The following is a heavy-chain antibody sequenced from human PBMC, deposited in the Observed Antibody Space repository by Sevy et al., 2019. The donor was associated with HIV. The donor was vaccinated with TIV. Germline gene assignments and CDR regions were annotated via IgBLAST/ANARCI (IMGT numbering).Heavy chain of an antibody. CDR1: GFTVSSNY. V-gene: IGHV3-53*01. CDR2: IYSGGST. CDR3: ARASGVASLGFSQYDY. D-gene: IGHD2-15*01. Sequence: GGSLRLSCAASGFTVSSNYMSWVRQAPGKGLEWVSVIYSGGSTYYADSVKGRFTISRDNSKNTLYLQMNSLRAEDTAVYYCARASGVASLGFSQYDYWGQGTLVTVSS. J-gene: IGHJ4*02.